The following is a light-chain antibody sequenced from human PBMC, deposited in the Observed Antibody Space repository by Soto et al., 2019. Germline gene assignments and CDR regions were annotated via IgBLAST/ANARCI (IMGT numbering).Light chain of an antibody. CDR2: DVN. Sequence: QSALTQPASVSGSPGQSIAISCTGTSSDDGGYNFVSWYQQHPGKAPRLMIFDVNNRPSGVSTRFSCSKSDNTASLTISGLQTEDEDDYYCCSYSGGGTIGVFGGGTKVTVL. V-gene: IGLV2-14*03. CDR3: CSYSGGGTIGV. CDR1: SSDDGGYNF. J-gene: IGLJ2*01.